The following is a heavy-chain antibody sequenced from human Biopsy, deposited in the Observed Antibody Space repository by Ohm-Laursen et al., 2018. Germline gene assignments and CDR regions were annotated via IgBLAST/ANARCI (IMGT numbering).Heavy chain of an antibody. CDR3: ARGGVDTAMVEN. D-gene: IGHD5-18*01. J-gene: IGHJ4*02. V-gene: IGHV1-2*02. Sequence: ASVKVSCKASGYSFTSYYMHWVRQAPGQGLEWMGGINPNSGGTNYAQKFQGRVTMTRDTSISTAYMELSRLRSDDTAVYYCARGGVDTAMVENWGQGTLVTVSS. CDR2: INPNSGGT. CDR1: GYSFTSYY.